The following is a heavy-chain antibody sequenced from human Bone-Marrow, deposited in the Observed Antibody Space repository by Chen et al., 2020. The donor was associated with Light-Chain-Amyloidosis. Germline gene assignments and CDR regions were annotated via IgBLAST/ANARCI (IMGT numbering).Heavy chain of an antibody. J-gene: IGHJ4*02. Sequence: EVQLVESGGGLVLPGGSLRLPCVASGFTFSSYEMTWVRQAPGKGLEWVSTVSGSTVSTYYAGAVKGRFIISRDNSKSTLYLQMNSLRAGDTAVYFCTRKGGYFDFWGQGSLVTVSS. D-gene: IGHD3-10*01. CDR2: VSGSTVST. CDR1: GFTFSSYE. V-gene: IGHV3-23*04. CDR3: TRKGGYFDF.